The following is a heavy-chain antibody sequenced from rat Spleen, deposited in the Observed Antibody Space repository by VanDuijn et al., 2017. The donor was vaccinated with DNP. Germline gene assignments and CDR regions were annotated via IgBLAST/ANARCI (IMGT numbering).Heavy chain of an antibody. Sequence: EVQLQESGPRLVKPSQSLSLTCSVTGYSITSNYWGWIRKFPGNKMEYIGHITYSGTTNYNPSLKSRISITRDTSKNQFFLQLRSVTTEDTATYYCARSVRATSYYAMDAWGQGTSVTVSS. J-gene: IGHJ4*01. D-gene: IGHD1-3*01. CDR1: GYSITSNY. CDR2: ITYSGTT. CDR3: ARSVRATSYYAMDA. V-gene: IGHV3-1*01.